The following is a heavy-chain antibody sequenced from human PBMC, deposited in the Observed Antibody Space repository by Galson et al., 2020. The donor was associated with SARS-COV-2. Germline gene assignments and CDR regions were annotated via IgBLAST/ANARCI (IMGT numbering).Heavy chain of an antibody. CDR2: IIPIFGTA. CDR1: GGTFSSYA. D-gene: IGHD6-19*01. J-gene: IGHJ6*03. CDR3: ATGGWRISGWYWYYYYYYMDV. V-gene: IGHV1-69*05. Sequence: ASVKVSCKASGGTFSSYAISWVRQAPGQGLEWMGGIIPIFGTANYAQKFQGRVTITTDESTSTAYMELSSLRSEDTAVYYCATGGWRISGWYWYYYYYYMDVWGKGTTVTVSS.